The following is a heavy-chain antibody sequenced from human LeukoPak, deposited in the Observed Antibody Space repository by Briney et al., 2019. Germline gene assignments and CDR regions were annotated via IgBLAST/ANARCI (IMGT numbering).Heavy chain of an antibody. CDR3: ARVGGYDILTGYYYYYMDV. CDR2: IYYSGST. Sequence: SETLSLTCTVSGGSISSGSYFWSWIRQPPGKGLEYIGYIYYSGSTNYNPSLKSRVTISVDTSKNQFSLKLGSVTAADTAVYYCARVGGYDILTGYYYYYMDVWGKGTTVTVSS. D-gene: IGHD3-9*01. V-gene: IGHV4-61*01. CDR1: GGSISSGSYF. J-gene: IGHJ6*03.